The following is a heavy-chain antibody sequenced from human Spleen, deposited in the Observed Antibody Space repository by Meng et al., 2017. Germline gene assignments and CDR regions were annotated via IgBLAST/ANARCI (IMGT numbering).Heavy chain of an antibody. CDR3: ARVKSGSYGFDP. CDR1: GASITISSSNW. J-gene: IGHJ5*02. CDR2: IYHSGST. D-gene: IGHD1-26*01. V-gene: IGHV4-4*02. Sequence: QVQLQESGPGLVKPSGTLSLTCAVSGASITISSSNWWSWVRQPPGKGLEWIGEIYHSGSTNYNPSLKSRVTISVDKSKNQFSLKLSSVTAADTAVYYCARVKSGSYGFDPWGQGTLVTVSS.